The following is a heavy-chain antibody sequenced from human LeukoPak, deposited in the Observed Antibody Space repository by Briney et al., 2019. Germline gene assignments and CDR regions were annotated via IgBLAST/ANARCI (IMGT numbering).Heavy chain of an antibody. CDR2: INPSGGSP. V-gene: IGHV1-46*01. D-gene: IGHD3-22*01. Sequence: ASVKVSCKASGYTFTSYYMHWVRQAPGQGLEWMGIINPSGGSPSYAQKFQGRVTMTRDMSTSTVYMELSSLRSEDTAVYYCARVYHDSSGYYYYYYMDVWGKGTTVTVSS. CDR1: GYTFTSYY. J-gene: IGHJ6*03. CDR3: ARVYHDSSGYYYYYYMDV.